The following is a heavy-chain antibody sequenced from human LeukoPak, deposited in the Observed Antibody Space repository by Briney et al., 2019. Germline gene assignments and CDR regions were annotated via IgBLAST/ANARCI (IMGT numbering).Heavy chain of an antibody. CDR2: ISGSGGTT. CDR3: AKDFVRYNIQFAY. J-gene: IGHJ4*02. D-gene: IGHD1-1*01. V-gene: IGHV3-23*01. Sequence: RPGGSLRLACAVSGCTFSSYAMNWVRQARGKGLEWVSAISGSGGTTYYADSVRGRFTISRDNSNNTLYLQMNRLRAEDTALYYCAKDFVRYNIQFAYWGQGALVTVSS. CDR1: GCTFSSYA.